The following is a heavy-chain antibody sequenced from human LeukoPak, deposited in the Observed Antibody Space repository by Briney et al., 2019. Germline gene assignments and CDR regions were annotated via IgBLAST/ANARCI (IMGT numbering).Heavy chain of an antibody. Sequence: SETLSLTCTVSGGSISSYYWSWIRQPAGKGLEWIGRIYTSGSTNYNPSLKSRVTMSVGTSKNQFSLKLSSVTAADTAVYYCAREAFWSGYSAFDYWGQGTLVTVSS. CDR1: GGSISSYY. V-gene: IGHV4-4*07. J-gene: IGHJ4*02. CDR3: AREAFWSGYSAFDY. D-gene: IGHD3-3*01. CDR2: IYTSGST.